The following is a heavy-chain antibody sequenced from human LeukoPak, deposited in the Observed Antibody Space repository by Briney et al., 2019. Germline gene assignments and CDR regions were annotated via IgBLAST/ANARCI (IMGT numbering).Heavy chain of an antibody. CDR2: ISYDGSNK. CDR1: GRTFSNYA. J-gene: IGHJ4*02. CDR3: AKDRSSSWTWTIDY. D-gene: IGHD6-13*01. Sequence: GGSLTLSCSASGRTFSNYAIQWVRQAPAKGLEWVALISYDGSNKYYADSVKGRFTISRDNSKNTLYLQMNSLRAEDTAVYYCAKDRSSSWTWTIDYWGQGTLVTVSS. V-gene: IGHV3-30*04.